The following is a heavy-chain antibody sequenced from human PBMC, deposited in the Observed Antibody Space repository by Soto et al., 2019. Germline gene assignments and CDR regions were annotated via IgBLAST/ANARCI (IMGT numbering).Heavy chain of an antibody. V-gene: IGHV4-31*03. J-gene: IGHJ4*02. CDR2: IYYSGST. Sequence: NPSETLSLTCTVSGGSISSGGYYWSWIRQHPGKGLEWIGYIYYSGSTYYNPSLKSRVTISVDTSKNQFSLKLSSVTAADTAVYYCARDRECSGGTCYNYFYYWGQGTLVTVSS. CDR3: ARDRECSGGTCYNYFYY. D-gene: IGHD2-15*01. CDR1: GGSISSGGYY.